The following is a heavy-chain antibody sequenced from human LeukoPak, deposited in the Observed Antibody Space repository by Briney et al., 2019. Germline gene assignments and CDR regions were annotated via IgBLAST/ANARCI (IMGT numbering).Heavy chain of an antibody. CDR3: ARSSYSSSWYEYYFDY. J-gene: IGHJ4*02. D-gene: IGHD6-13*01. CDR2: ISGSGGST. V-gene: IGHV3-23*01. Sequence: HPGGSLRLSCAASGFTFSSYGMSWVRQAPGKGLEWDSAISGSGGSTYYADSVKGRFTISRDNSKNTLYLQMNSLRAEDTAVYYCARSSYSSSWYEYYFDYWGQGTLVTVSS. CDR1: GFTFSSYG.